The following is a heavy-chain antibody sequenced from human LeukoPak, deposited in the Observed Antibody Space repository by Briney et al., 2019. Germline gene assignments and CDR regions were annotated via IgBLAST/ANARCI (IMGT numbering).Heavy chain of an antibody. CDR3: AKEMQSGVFNIDAFDI. J-gene: IGHJ3*02. V-gene: IGHV3-72*01. D-gene: IGHD1-26*01. CDR2: TRNKANSYTT. Sequence: PGGSLRLSCAASGFTFSSYAMSWVRQAPGKGLEWVGRTRNKANSYTTEYAASVKGRFTISRDDTKTSLYLPMNSMTTEDTAVYYCAKEMQSGVFNIDAFDIWGQGTMVTVSS. CDR1: GFTFSSYA.